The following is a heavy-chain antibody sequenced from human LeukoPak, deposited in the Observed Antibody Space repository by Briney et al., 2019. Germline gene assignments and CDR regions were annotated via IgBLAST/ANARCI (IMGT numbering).Heavy chain of an antibody. D-gene: IGHD3-22*01. CDR1: GASFTTHY. Sequence: SETLSLTCTVSGASFTTHYWSWIRQPPGKGLEWIGYISYIGSTNYSPSLKSRDTISIDTSKNEVSLKLTSVTAADTAVYYCASDSISMNAFDAWGQGTLVTVSS. CDR2: ISYIGST. J-gene: IGHJ3*01. CDR3: ASDSISMNAFDA. V-gene: IGHV4-59*11.